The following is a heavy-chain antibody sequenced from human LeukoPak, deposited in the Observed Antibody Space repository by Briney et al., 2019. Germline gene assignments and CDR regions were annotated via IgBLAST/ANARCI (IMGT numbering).Heavy chain of an antibody. CDR3: ANDTYSSGSI. J-gene: IGHJ4*02. CDR2: ISGSGGST. CDR1: GFTFSSYS. Sequence: PGGSLRLSCAASGFTFSSYSMNWVRQAPGNGLEWVSAISGSGGSTYYADSVKGRFTISRDNSKNTLYLQMNSLRAEDTAVYYCANDTYSSGSIWGQGTLVTVSS. D-gene: IGHD3-22*01. V-gene: IGHV3-23*01.